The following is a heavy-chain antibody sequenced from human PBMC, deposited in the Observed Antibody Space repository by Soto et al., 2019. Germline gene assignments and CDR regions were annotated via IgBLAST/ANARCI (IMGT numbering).Heavy chain of an antibody. V-gene: IGHV3-23*01. J-gene: IGHJ2*01. CDR2: ISGSGGST. Sequence: EVQLLESGGGLVQPGGSLRLSCAASGFTFSSYAMSWVRQAPGKGLEWVSAISGSGGSTYYADSVKGRFTISRDNSKSTLYLPMNCLRAEDTALYYCANVPSIGIAPGVCYWYFDLWGRGTLVTVAS. CDR3: ANVPSIGIAPGVCYWYFDL. CDR1: GFTFSSYA. D-gene: IGHD6-13*01.